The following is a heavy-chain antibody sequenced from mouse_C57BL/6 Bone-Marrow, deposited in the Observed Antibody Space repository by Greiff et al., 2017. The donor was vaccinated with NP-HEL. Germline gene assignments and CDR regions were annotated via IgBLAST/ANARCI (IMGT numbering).Heavy chain of an antibody. D-gene: IGHD1-1*02. Sequence: EVKLVESGGGLVKPGGSLKLSCAASGFTFSSYAMSWVRQTPEKRLEWVATISDGGSYTYSPDNVKGRFTISRDNAKNKLYLQMSHLKSEDTAMYCCGRGGDGAMDYWGKGTTVTVSS. CDR3: GRGGDGAMDY. CDR1: GFTFSSYA. J-gene: IGHJ4*01. V-gene: IGHV5-4*03. CDR2: ISDGGSYT.